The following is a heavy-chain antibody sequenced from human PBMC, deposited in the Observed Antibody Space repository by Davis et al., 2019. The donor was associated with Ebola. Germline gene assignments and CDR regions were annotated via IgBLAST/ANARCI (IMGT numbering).Heavy chain of an antibody. CDR3: ARCWLRRGMDV. Sequence: HSQTLSLTCAISGDSVSSNSAPWNWIRQSPSRGLEWLGRTYYTSKWFNDYAVSVKGRITVNADTSKNQFSLQLDSVTPEDTALYYCARCWLRRGMDVWGEGTTVTVSS. V-gene: IGHV6-1*01. J-gene: IGHJ6*04. CDR2: TYYTSKWFN. CDR1: GDSVSSNSAP. D-gene: IGHD5-18*01.